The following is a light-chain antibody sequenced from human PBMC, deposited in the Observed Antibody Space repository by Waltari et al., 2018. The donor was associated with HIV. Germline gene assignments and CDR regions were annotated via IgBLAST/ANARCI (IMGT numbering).Light chain of an antibody. CDR2: AAS. Sequence: DIQLTQSPSLLSVYVGDRVTITCRTSQGISSHLAWYQQKPGKAPKLLIYAASTLQSGVPSRFSGSGSGTEFTLTIDSLQPEDFATYYCQQLDSYPQITFGEGTKVEVK. J-gene: IGKJ4*01. CDR1: QGISSH. CDR3: QQLDSYPQIT. V-gene: IGKV1-9*01.